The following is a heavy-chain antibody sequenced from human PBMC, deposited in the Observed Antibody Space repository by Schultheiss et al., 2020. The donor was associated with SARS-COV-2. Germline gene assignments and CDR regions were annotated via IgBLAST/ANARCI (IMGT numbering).Heavy chain of an antibody. CDR1: GFTFSSNG. V-gene: IGHV3-21*04. Sequence: GGSLRLSCATSGFTFSSNGMHWVRQAPGKGLEFVASIRSSGRDIYYADSMQGRFTASRDNSKNTLYLQMNSLRAEDTAVYYCAKVPAPYCSSTSCYHNWFDPWGQGTLVTVSS. J-gene: IGHJ5*02. CDR2: IRSSGRDI. D-gene: IGHD2-2*01. CDR3: AKVPAPYCSSTSCYHNWFDP.